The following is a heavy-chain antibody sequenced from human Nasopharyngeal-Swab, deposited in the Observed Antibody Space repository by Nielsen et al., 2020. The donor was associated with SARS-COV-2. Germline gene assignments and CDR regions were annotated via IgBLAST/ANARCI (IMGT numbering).Heavy chain of an antibody. D-gene: IGHD3-10*01. CDR3: AKDLWFGELSLFYYYYYGMDV. V-gene: IGHV3-30*18. CDR2: ISYDGSNK. Sequence: WIRQPPRKGLEWGAVISYDGSNKYYADSVEGRFTISRDNSKNTLYLQMNSLRAEDTAVYYCAKDLWFGELSLFYYYYYGMDVWGQGTTVTVSS. J-gene: IGHJ6*02.